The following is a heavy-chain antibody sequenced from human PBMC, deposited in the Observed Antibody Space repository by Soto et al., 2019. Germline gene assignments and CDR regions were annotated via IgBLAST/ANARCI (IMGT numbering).Heavy chain of an antibody. CDR3: ARAGVTPHFFDY. D-gene: IGHD3-3*02. CDR1: GFSVRTNY. V-gene: IGHV3-53*01. CDR2: FESGGSI. J-gene: IGHJ4*02. Sequence: GGSLRLSCAASGFSVRTNYMSWVRQAPGKGLDWVSVFESGGSIYYADAVKGRFIISRDYAKNTVDLQMNSLRVEDTAVYYCARAGVTPHFFDYWGQGTLVTVSS.